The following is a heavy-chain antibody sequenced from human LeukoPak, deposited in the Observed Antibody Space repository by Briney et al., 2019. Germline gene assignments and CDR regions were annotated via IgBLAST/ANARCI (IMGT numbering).Heavy chain of an antibody. CDR2: ISAYNGNT. D-gene: IGHD2-2*01. V-gene: IGHV1-18*04. Sequence: ASVKVSCKASGYTFTSYGISWVRQAPGQGLEWMGWISAYNGNTNYAQKLQGRVTMTTDTPTSTAYMELRSLRSGDTAVYYCARLGYCSSTSCYVYYYYGMDVWGKGTTVTVSS. J-gene: IGHJ6*04. CDR1: GYTFTSYG. CDR3: ARLGYCSSTSCYVYYYYGMDV.